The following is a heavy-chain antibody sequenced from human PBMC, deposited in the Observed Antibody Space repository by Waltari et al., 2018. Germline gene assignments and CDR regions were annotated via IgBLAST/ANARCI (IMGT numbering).Heavy chain of an antibody. J-gene: IGHJ3*02. CDR1: GGSISSYY. CDR3: AARYCSGGSCSDAFDI. V-gene: IGHV4-4*09. D-gene: IGHD2-15*01. Sequence: QVQLQESGPGLGKPSETLSLTCTVSGGSISSYYWSWIRQPPGKGLEWIGYIYTRGSTNYNPSLKSRVTISVDTSKNQFSLKLSSVTAADTAVYYCAARYCSGGSCSDAFDIWGQGTMITVSS. CDR2: IYTRGST.